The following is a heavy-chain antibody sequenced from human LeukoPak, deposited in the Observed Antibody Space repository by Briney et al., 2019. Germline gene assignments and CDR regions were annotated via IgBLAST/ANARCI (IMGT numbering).Heavy chain of an antibody. CDR2: ISSSSSYI. J-gene: IGHJ4*02. Sequence: NPGGSLRLSCAASGFTFSSYSMNWVRQAPGKGLEWVSSISSSSSYIYYADSVKGRFTISRDNAKNSLYLQMNSLRAEDTAVYYCARLAAAGENTENFDYWGQGTLVTVSS. CDR1: GFTFSSYS. D-gene: IGHD6-13*01. V-gene: IGHV3-21*01. CDR3: ARLAAAGENTENFDY.